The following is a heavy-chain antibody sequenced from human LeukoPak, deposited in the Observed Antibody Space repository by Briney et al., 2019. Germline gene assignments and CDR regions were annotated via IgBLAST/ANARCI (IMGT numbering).Heavy chain of an antibody. D-gene: IGHD2-2*01. V-gene: IGHV3-53*01. CDR2: IYSGGST. Sequence: GGSLRLSCAASGFTVSSNYMSWVRQAPGKGLEWVSVIYSGGSTYYADSVKGRFTIPRDNSKNTLYLQMNSLRAEDTAVYYCARGYQLPLNFDYWGQGTLVTVSS. CDR1: GFTVSSNY. CDR3: ARGYQLPLNFDY. J-gene: IGHJ4*02.